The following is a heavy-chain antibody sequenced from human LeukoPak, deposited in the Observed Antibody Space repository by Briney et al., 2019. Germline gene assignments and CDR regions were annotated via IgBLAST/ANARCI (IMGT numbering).Heavy chain of an antibody. J-gene: IGHJ5*02. CDR1: GFTFSSYW. V-gene: IGHV3-7*01. CDR3: ARDSSRAWYYYDSSGSTFDP. D-gene: IGHD3-22*01. Sequence: GGSLRLSCAAFGFTFSSYWMSWVRQAPGKGLEWVANIKQDGSEKYYVDSVKGRFTISRDNAKNSLYLQMNSLRAEDTVVYYCARDSSRAWYYYDSSGSTFDPWGQGTLVTVSS. CDR2: IKQDGSEK.